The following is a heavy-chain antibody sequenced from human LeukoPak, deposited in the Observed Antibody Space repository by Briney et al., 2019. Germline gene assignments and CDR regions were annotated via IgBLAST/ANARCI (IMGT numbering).Heavy chain of an antibody. V-gene: IGHV4-31*03. Sequence: SETLSLTCTVSGGSIRSNSYYWSWIRQRPGKGLEGIGYIYYTGSTYYNPSLMSRVTIPVDTSRNQFSLQVTSVSAADTALYYCARSYSGYAIAWGQGALVTVSS. CDR2: IYYTGST. D-gene: IGHD5-12*01. CDR1: GGSIRSNSYY. CDR3: ARSYSGYAIA. J-gene: IGHJ5*02.